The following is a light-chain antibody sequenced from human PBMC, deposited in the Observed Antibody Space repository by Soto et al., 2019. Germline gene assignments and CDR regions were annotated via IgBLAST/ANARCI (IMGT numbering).Light chain of an antibody. Sequence: EIVLTQAPGSLSLSQGERATLSCRASQSVSSSYLAWHQQKPGQPPRLLIYGASSRATGIPDRFSGSGSGTDFTLTISRLEPEDFAVYYCQLYSTSLFTFAQGTRLEIK. CDR3: QLYSTSLFT. V-gene: IGKV3-20*01. J-gene: IGKJ5*01. CDR2: GAS. CDR1: QSVSSSY.